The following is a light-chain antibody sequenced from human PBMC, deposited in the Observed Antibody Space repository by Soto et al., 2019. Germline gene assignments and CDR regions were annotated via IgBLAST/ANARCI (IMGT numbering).Light chain of an antibody. CDR2: DVS. Sequence: QSVLTQPASVSGSPGQSITISCTGTSSDVGAYNYVSWFQQHPGKAPKLIIYDVSNRPSGVSNRFSGSKSGNTASLTISGLQAEDEADYYCSSYTNSGTGVFGGGTQLTVL. J-gene: IGLJ3*02. V-gene: IGLV2-14*01. CDR3: SSYTNSGTGV. CDR1: SSDVGAYNY.